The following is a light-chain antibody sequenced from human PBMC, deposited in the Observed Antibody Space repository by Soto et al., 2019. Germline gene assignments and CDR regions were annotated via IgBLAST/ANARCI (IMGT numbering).Light chain of an antibody. CDR2: GAS. CDR1: QSISSSF. CDR3: QQYNNWPPVT. J-gene: IGKJ1*01. Sequence: EIVLTQSPGILSLSPGERASLSCGASQSISSSFLAWYQQKPGQAPRLLIYGASSRATGIPDRFSGSGSETDFTLTISRLEPEDFAVYYCQQYNNWPPVTFGQGTKVDIK. V-gene: IGKV3-20*01.